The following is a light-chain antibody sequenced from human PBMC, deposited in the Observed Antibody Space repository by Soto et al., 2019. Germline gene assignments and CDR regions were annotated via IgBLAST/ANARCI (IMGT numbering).Light chain of an antibody. CDR1: QGISNF. CDR3: QKYNSAPRA. V-gene: IGKV1-27*01. J-gene: IGKJ1*01. Sequence: DIQMTQSPSSLSASVGDRVTITCRASQGISNFLAWYQQKPGKVPKLLIYDASTLQSGVPSRFSGSESGTEFNLTISSLQPEDVATYYCQKYNSAPRAFGQGNKVEIK. CDR2: DAS.